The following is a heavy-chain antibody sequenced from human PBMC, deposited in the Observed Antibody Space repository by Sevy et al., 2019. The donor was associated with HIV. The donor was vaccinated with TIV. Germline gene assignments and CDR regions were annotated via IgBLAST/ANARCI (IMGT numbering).Heavy chain of an antibody. J-gene: IGHJ4*02. Sequence: GGSLRLSCAVSGFNFSNYSMDWVRQAPGKGLEWVSSISSSGSYIYYSDSLKGRITISRDNAKNSVYLQMNSLRAEDTAVSYCASQFDYWGQGTLVTISS. CDR3: ASQFDY. CDR2: ISSSGSYI. V-gene: IGHV3-21*01. CDR1: GFNFSNYS.